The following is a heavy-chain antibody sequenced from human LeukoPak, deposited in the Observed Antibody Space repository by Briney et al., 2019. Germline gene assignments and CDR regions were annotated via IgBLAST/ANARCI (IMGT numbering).Heavy chain of an antibody. J-gene: IGHJ4*02. CDR1: GGSISSSSYY. CDR3: ASQPVMVAAYFDY. CDR2: IYYSGST. D-gene: IGHD2-15*01. Sequence: SETLSLTCTVSGGSISSSSYYWGWIRQPPGKGLEWIGSIYYSGSTYYNPSLKSRVTISVDTSKNQFPLKLSSVTAADTAVYYCASQPVMVAAYFDYWGQGTLVTVSS. V-gene: IGHV4-39*06.